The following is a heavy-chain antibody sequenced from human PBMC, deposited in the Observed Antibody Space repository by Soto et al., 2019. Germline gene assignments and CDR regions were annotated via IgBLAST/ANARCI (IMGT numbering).Heavy chain of an antibody. D-gene: IGHD3-3*01. CDR1: GDSVTSGSIY. J-gene: IGHJ6*02. V-gene: IGHV4-61*03. Sequence: QVQLQESGPGLVKPSETLSLTCTVSGDSVTSGSIYWSWIRQPPGKGLEWIGYIHYTGSTNYNPSLKSRVAISVDTSKNHFSLTLSSVTAADTAVYYCARDRGNFGVVLADFYQYGMDVWGQGTAVTVFS. CDR2: IHYTGST. CDR3: ARDRGNFGVVLADFYQYGMDV.